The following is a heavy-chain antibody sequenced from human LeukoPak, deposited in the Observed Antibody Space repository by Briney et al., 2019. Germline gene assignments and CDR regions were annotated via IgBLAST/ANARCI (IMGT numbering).Heavy chain of an antibody. Sequence: PSETLSLTCAVYGVSFSTYYWSWIRQSPGKGLEWIAEINHRGDTNYNPSVKSRVTISVDTSKYQFSLKVRSLTAADTAVYYCARGYTISETGYFDFWGQGTLVTVSS. CDR3: ARGYTISETGYFDF. CDR2: INHRGDT. CDR1: GVSFSTYY. D-gene: IGHD1-1*01. J-gene: IGHJ4*03. V-gene: IGHV4-34*01.